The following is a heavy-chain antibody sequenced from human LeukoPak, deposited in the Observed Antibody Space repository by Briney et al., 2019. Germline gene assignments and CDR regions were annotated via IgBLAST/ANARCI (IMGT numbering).Heavy chain of an antibody. CDR1: GFTVSSNY. J-gene: IGHJ4*02. CDR3: ARGGVVVPFDY. D-gene: IGHD3-22*01. CDR2: IYSGGST. Sequence: GGSLRLSCAASGFTVSSNYMSWVRQAPGKGLERVSVIYSGGSTYYADSVKGRFTISRDNSKNTLYLQMNSLRAEDTAVYYCARGGVVVPFDYWGQGTLVTVSS. V-gene: IGHV3-53*01.